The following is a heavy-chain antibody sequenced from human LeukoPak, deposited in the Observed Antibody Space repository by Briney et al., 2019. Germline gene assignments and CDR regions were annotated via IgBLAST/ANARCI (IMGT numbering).Heavy chain of an antibody. D-gene: IGHD6-25*01. J-gene: IGHJ6*04. V-gene: IGHV3-53*01. CDR1: GFTVSSNY. CDR3: ARDGTPIHGSGWVFMDV. CDR2: IYSVGST. Sequence: GGSLRLSCAAYGFTVSSNYMSWVRQAPGKGLEWVSVIYSVGSTYYADSVKGRFTISRDNSKNTLYLQMNSLRAEDTAVYYCARDGTPIHGSGWVFMDVWGKGTTVTISS.